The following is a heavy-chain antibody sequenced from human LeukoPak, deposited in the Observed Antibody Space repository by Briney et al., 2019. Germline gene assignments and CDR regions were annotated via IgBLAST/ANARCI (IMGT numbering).Heavy chain of an antibody. Sequence: GGSLRLSCAASGFTFSSYGMHWVRQAPGKGLEWVAVISYDGSDKYYADSVKGRFTISRDNSKNTLYLQMSSLRAEDTAVYYCAKDGGYWGQGTLVTVSS. CDR3: AKDGGY. D-gene: IGHD2-15*01. CDR1: GFTFSSYG. V-gene: IGHV3-30*18. CDR2: ISYDGSDK. J-gene: IGHJ4*02.